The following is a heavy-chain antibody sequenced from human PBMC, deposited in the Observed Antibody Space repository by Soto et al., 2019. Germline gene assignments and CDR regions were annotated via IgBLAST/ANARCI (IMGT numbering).Heavy chain of an antibody. J-gene: IGHJ6*02. Sequence: GASVKVSCKASGGTFSSYAISWARQAPGQGLEWMGGIIPIFGTANYAQKFQGRVTITADESTSTAYMELSSLRSEDTAVYYCAREGPARLLWFGELSDPYYYYGMDVWGQGTTVTVSS. V-gene: IGHV1-69*13. CDR3: AREGPARLLWFGELSDPYYYYGMDV. D-gene: IGHD3-10*01. CDR2: IIPIFGTA. CDR1: GGTFSSYA.